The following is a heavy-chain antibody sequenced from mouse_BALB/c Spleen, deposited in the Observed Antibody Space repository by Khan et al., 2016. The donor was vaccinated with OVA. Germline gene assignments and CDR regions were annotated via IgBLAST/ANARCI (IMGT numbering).Heavy chain of an antibody. CDR2: INPTSGYT. CDR1: GYTFTTYW. J-gene: IGHJ2*01. Sequence: VELVESGAELAKPGASVKMSCKASGYTFTTYWMHWVKQRPGQGLEWIGYINPTSGYTDYNEKFKDRATLSADNSSSTAYMQLSSLTSVGSAVYCCTRDRIDYWGQGTTLTVSS. V-gene: IGHV1-7*01. CDR3: TRDRIDY.